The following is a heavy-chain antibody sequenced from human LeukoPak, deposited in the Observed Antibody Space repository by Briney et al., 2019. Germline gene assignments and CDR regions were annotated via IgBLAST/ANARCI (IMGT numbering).Heavy chain of an antibody. CDR2: IRYDGSDK. CDR3: AKDTPTTGYHLDS. V-gene: IGHV3-30*02. D-gene: IGHD1-1*01. CDR1: GFTFSSYG. Sequence: GGSLRLSCAASGFTFSSYGMHWVRQAPGKGLEWVAFIRYDGSDKSYADSVKGRFTISRDNSENTLYLQINSLRVEDTAVYYCAKDTPTTGYHLDSWGQGTLVTVSS. J-gene: IGHJ4*02.